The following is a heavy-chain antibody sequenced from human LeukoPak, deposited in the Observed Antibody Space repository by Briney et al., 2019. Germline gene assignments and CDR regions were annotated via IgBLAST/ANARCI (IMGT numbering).Heavy chain of an antibody. Sequence: ASVKVSCKASGYTFTSYDINWVRQATGQGLEWMGWMNPNSGNTGYAQKFQGRVTITRNTSISTAYMELSSLRSEDTDVYYCARARYFDWLRNDYWGQGTLVTVSS. J-gene: IGHJ4*02. CDR3: ARARYFDWLRNDY. CDR1: GYTFTSYD. D-gene: IGHD3-9*01. CDR2: MNPNSGNT. V-gene: IGHV1-8*03.